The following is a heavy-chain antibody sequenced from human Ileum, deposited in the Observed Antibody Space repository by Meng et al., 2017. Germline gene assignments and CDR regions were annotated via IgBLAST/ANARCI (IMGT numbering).Heavy chain of an antibody. J-gene: IGHJ4*02. D-gene: IGHD1-14*01. CDR3: AVGSKSAFSLDS. CDR2: IYRSGNT. Sequence: SETLSLTCSVSGDSISSVYYWVWIRQPPGGGLEFIGGIYRSGNTYYNPSLKSRGTISLETSKTQFSLKLISVTAADTAVYYCAVGSKSAFSLDSWGQGALVTVSS. CDR1: GDSISSVYY. V-gene: IGHV4-38-2*02.